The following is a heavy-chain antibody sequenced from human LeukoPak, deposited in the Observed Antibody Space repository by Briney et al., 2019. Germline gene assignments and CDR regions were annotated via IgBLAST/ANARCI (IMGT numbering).Heavy chain of an antibody. V-gene: IGHV3-30*04. CDR3: AELGITMIGGV. CDR1: GFTFSIYA. D-gene: IGHD3-10*02. CDR2: ISYDGSNK. Sequence: SGGSLRLSCAASGFTFSIYAMHWVRQAPGKGLEWVAVISYDGSNKYYADSVKARFTISRDNSKNTLYLQMNSLRAEDTAVYYCAELGITMIGGVWGKGTTVTISS. J-gene: IGHJ6*04.